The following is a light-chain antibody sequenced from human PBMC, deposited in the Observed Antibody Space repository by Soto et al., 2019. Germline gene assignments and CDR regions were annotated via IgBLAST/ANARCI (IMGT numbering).Light chain of an antibody. J-gene: IGLJ1*01. CDR2: EVT. V-gene: IGLV2-8*01. CDR1: SSDIGGYNY. CDR3: SSYAGTNNLGI. Sequence: QSALTQPPSASGSPGQSVTISCTGTSSDIGGYNYVSWYQQHPGKAPKLMIYEVTKRPSGVPDRFSGSKSGSTASLTVSGLQAEDEAVYYCSSYAGTNNLGIFGTGTKLTVL.